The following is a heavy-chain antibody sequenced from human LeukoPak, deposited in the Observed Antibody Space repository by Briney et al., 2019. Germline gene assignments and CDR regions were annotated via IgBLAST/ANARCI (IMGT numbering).Heavy chain of an antibody. CDR1: GGSVSSDSYF. V-gene: IGHV4-61*01. CDR2: IYYSGST. J-gene: IGHJ4*02. CDR3: AGHRTAYYFDY. Sequence: SETLSLTCTVSGGSVSSDSYFWTWIRQPPGKGLEWIGYIYYSGSTNYNPSLKSRVTISVDTSKNQFSLKLSSVTAADTAMYYCAGHRTAYYFDYWGQGTLVTVSS.